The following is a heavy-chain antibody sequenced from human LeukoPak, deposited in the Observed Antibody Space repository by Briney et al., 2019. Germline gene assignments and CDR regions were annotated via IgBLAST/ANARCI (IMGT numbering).Heavy chain of an antibody. CDR1: GYTFTTYY. D-gene: IGHD3-22*01. Sequence: ASVKVSCKASGYTFTTYYMHWVRQAPGQGLEWMAMINPSGGSTNYAQKFQGRVTMTRDNSKNTLYLQMNSLRAEDTAVYYCAKFHDSRGYYISDAFDIWGQGTMVTVSS. CDR3: AKFHDSRGYYISDAFDI. V-gene: IGHV1-46*01. CDR2: INPSGGST. J-gene: IGHJ3*02.